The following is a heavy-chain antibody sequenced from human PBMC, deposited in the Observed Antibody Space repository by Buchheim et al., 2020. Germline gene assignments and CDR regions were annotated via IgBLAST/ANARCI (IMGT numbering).Heavy chain of an antibody. Sequence: QLQLQESGPGLVKPSETLSLTCTVSGGSISNSAYFWGWIRQPPGKGPEWIATIRYSGTTYFNPSLQNRVTISVATSKHQLSLTLRSVTAADTALYYCARENRDGYRNGVDAWGQGTT. CDR1: GGSISNSAYF. J-gene: IGHJ6*02. CDR3: ARENRDGYRNGVDA. D-gene: IGHD5-24*01. CDR2: IRYSGTT. V-gene: IGHV4-39*07.